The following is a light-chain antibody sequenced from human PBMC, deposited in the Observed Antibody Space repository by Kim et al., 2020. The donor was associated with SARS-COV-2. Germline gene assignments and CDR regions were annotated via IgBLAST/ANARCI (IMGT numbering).Light chain of an antibody. CDR3: NSRDSSGNHLV. CDR2: GKN. CDR1: SLRSYY. J-gene: IGLJ1*01. Sequence: AWGKTVRITCQGDSLRSYYASWYQQKPGQAPVLVIYGKNNRPSGIPDRFSGSSSGNTASLTITGAQAEDEADYYCNSRDSSGNHLVFGTGTKVTVL. V-gene: IGLV3-19*01.